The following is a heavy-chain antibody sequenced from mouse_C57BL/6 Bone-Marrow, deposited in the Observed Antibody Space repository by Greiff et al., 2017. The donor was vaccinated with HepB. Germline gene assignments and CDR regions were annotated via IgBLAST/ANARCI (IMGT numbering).Heavy chain of an antibody. J-gene: IGHJ1*03. CDR3: ARDDYYGSSSHWYFDV. Sequence: EVQLQESGPGLVKPSQSLSLTCSVTGYSITSGYYWNWIRQFPGNKLEWMGYISYDGSNNYNPSLKNRISITRDTSKNQFFLKLNSVTTEDTATYYCARDDYYGSSSHWYFDVWGTGTTVTVSS. V-gene: IGHV3-6*01. CDR2: ISYDGSN. D-gene: IGHD1-1*01. CDR1: GYSITSGYY.